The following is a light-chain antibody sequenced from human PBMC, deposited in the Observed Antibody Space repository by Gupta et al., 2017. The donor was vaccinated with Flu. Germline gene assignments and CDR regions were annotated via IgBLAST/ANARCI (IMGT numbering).Light chain of an antibody. CDR1: QSVSSSY. CDR3: QQYGSSPYT. CDR2: GAS. V-gene: IGKV3-20*01. J-gene: IGKJ2*01. Sequence: SPGTLSLSPGERATLSCRASQSVSSSYLAWYQQKPGQAPRLLIYGASSRATGIPDRFSGSGSGTDFTLTISRLEPEDFAVYYCQQYGSSPYTFGQGTKLEIK.